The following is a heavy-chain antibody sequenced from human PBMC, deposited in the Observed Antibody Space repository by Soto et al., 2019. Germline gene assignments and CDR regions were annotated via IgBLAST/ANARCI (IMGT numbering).Heavy chain of an antibody. CDR3: AGEPLT. J-gene: IGHJ4*02. CDR1: GGSISSGGYY. V-gene: IGHV4-31*03. CDR2: IYYSGST. Sequence: QVQLQESGPGLVKPSQTLSLTCTVSGGSISSGGYYWNWIRQHPGKGLEWIGYIYYSGSTYYNPFLKSRVSITADTSKTQFALKLSAVTAADTAVYYCAGEPLTWGQGTLVSVSS.